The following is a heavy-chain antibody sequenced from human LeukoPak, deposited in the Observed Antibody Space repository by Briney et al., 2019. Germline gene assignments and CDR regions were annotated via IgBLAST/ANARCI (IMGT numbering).Heavy chain of an antibody. CDR2: IWYDGSNK. CDR1: GFTFSSYG. CDR3: AKGGCVSSGWYYYYYYMDV. J-gene: IGHJ6*03. D-gene: IGHD6-19*01. Sequence: GRSLRLSCAASGFTFSSYGMHWVRQAPGKGLEWVAAIWYDGSNKYYADSVKGRFTISRDNSKNTLYLQMNSQRAEDTAVSYCAKGGCVSSGWYYYYYYMDVWGKGTTVTVSS. V-gene: IGHV3-33*06.